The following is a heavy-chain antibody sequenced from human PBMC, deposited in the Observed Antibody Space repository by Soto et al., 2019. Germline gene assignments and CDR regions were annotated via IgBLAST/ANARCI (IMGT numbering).Heavy chain of an antibody. CDR1: GGSSSGYY. Sequence: SETLSLTCAVYGGSSSGYYWSWIRQPPGKGLEWIGEINHSGGTNYNPSLKSRVTISVDTSKNQFSLKLSSVTAADTAVYYCATGSGSYRNWFDPWGQGTLVTVS. CDR3: ATGSGSYRNWFDP. J-gene: IGHJ5*02. CDR2: INHSGGT. D-gene: IGHD1-26*01. V-gene: IGHV4-34*01.